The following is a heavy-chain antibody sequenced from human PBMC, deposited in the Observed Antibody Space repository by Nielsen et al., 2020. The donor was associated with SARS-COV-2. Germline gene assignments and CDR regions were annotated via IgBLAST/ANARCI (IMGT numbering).Heavy chain of an antibody. CDR3: ARTQVGATPYFDY. J-gene: IGHJ4*02. CDR2: IYSGGST. D-gene: IGHD1-26*01. V-gene: IGHV3-66*01. CDR1: GFTVSSNY. Sequence: GGSLRLSCAASGFTVSSNYMSWVRQAPGKGLEWVSVIYSGGSTYYADSVKGRFTISRDNSKNTLYLQMNSLRAEDTAVCYCARTQVGATPYFDYWGQGTLVTVSS.